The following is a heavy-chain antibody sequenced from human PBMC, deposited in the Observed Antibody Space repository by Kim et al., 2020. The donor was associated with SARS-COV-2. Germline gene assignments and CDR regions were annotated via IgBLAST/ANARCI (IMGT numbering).Heavy chain of an antibody. CDR1: GISLSTSGMC. D-gene: IGHD6-6*01. Sequence: SGPTLVNPTPTLTLTCTLSGISLSTSGMCVSWIRQPPGKALESLARIDWDNDKFYSTSLKTRLTISKDTSKNQVVLTMTNMDPVDTATYFCARHTGISGRRYYYGMDVWGLGTTVTVSS. CDR2: IDWDNDK. CDR3: ARHTGISGRRYYYGMDV. J-gene: IGHJ6*02. V-gene: IGHV2-70*17.